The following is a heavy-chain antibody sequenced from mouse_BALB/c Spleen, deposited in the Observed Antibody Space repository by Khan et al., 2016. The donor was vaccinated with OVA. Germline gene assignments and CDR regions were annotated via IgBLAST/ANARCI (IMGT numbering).Heavy chain of an antibody. CDR3: TRVCGGDFDY. J-gene: IGHJ2*01. Sequence: EVNPLVPEPRLVKPSQSLSPTCHVTGYSITSDYAWYWIRQFPGNKLEWMGFISYSGITNYNPSLKSRFAITRDTSKNQFFLQLNSVTTEDKATYYGTRVCGGDFDYWGQGTTLTVSS. V-gene: IGHV3-2*02. CDR1: GYSITSDYA. CDR2: ISYSGIT.